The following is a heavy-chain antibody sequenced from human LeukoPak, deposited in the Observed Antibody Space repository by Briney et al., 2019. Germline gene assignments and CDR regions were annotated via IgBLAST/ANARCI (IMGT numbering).Heavy chain of an antibody. V-gene: IGHV1-46*01. CDR3: ARQRAGGIFDY. CDR2: INPSGGDT. D-gene: IGHD3-16*01. J-gene: IGHJ4*02. Sequence: VASVKVSCKASGYTFSTHYMHWVRQAPGQGLEWMGVINPSGGDTSYAQKFRGRVTMTRDTSTSTVYMELNSLRSEDTAVYYCARQRAGGIFDYWGQGTLVTVSS. CDR1: GYTFSTHY.